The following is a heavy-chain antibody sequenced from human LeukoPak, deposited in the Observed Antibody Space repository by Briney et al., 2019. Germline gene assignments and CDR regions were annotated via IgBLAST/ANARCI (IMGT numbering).Heavy chain of an antibody. CDR3: AKDTEYYYYDSSGYPEGGFDY. CDR2: IRYDGSNK. Sequence: GGSLRLSCAASGFTFSSYGMHWVRQAPGKGREGVAFIRYDGSNKYYADSVKGRVTISRDNSKNTLYLQMSSLRAEDTAVYYCAKDTEYYYYDSSGYPEGGFDYWGQGTLVTVSS. J-gene: IGHJ4*02. D-gene: IGHD3-22*01. V-gene: IGHV3-30*02. CDR1: GFTFSSYG.